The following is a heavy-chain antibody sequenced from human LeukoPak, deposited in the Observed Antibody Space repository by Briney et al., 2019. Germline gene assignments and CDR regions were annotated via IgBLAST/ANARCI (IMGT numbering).Heavy chain of an antibody. D-gene: IGHD3-3*01. J-gene: IGHJ4*02. CDR2: INHSGST. V-gene: IGHV4-34*01. CDR3: ARGRPGTISGGFDF. Sequence: SETLSLTCAVHGGSLSGFYWSWVRQPPGKGLEWIGEINHSGSTNYNPSLKSRVTISLDTSRNQASLKLNTVSAADTAVYFCARGRPGTISGGFDFWGQGTPVTVSS. CDR1: GGSLSGFY.